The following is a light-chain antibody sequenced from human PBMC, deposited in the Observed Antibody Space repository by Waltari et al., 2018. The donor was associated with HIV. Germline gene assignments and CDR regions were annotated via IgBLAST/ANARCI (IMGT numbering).Light chain of an antibody. CDR1: QSVSSY. V-gene: IGKV3-11*01. Sequence: EIVLTQSPATLSLSPGERATLSCRASQSVSSYLAWYQQKPGQAPRLLIYDASNRATGIPARFSGSGSGTDFTLTISSLEPEDFAVYYCQLARTFGQGTKLEIK. CDR2: DAS. J-gene: IGKJ2*01. CDR3: QLART.